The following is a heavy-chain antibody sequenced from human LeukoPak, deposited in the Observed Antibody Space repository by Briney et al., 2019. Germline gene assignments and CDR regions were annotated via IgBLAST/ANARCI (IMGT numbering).Heavy chain of an antibody. V-gene: IGHV3-64*01. J-gene: IGHJ6*02. Sequence: GGSLRLSCAASGLTFSGYAMHWVRQAPGKGLEYVSAISHNGGTTYYANSVKGRFTISRDNSKDTLYLQMGSLRLEDMAVYYCARDGPVYTYYQLSHYYYGMDVWGQGTTVTVSS. CDR1: GLTFSGYA. CDR2: ISHNGGTT. D-gene: IGHD2-2*01. CDR3: ARDGPVYTYYQLSHYYYGMDV.